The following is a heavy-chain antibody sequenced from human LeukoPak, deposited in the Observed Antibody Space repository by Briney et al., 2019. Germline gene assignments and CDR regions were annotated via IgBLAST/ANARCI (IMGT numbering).Heavy chain of an antibody. CDR2: IFPGDSET. Sequence: EALKISRKGAGYSFTTYWIAWVRQMPGKGLEWMGIIFPGDSETIYSPSFQGQVTISADNTITTAYLQWSSLKASDTAMYYCARKAVYYYGMDVWGQGTAVTVSS. CDR1: GYSFTTYW. J-gene: IGHJ6*02. D-gene: IGHD1-14*01. CDR3: ARKAVYYYGMDV. V-gene: IGHV5-51*01.